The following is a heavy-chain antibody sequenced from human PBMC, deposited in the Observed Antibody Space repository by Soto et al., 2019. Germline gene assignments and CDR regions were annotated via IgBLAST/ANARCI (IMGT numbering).Heavy chain of an antibody. CDR2: ISASGGST. CDR1: GITLSSYD. J-gene: IGHJ4*02. D-gene: IGHD1-26*01. Sequence: PEGSVRLSCAASGITLSSYDMSWVRQAPGKGPEWVSGISASGGSTSYADSVKGRFTISRDNSKNTLYLQMNSLRADDTAVYHCAKGQNSGTYRFYFDYWGQGALVTVSS. V-gene: IGHV3-23*01. CDR3: AKGQNSGTYRFYFDY.